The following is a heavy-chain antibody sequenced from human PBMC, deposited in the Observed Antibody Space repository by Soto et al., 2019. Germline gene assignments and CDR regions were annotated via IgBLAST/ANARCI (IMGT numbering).Heavy chain of an antibody. D-gene: IGHD1-1*01. Sequence: GGSLRLSCAASGFTFSSYGMHWVRQAPGKGLEWVAVISYDGSNEYYADSVKGRFTISRDNSKNTLYLQMNSLRAEDTAVYYCAKDPLRGARNWEVYYYYGMDVWGQGTTVTVSS. CDR3: AKDPLRGARNWEVYYYYGMDV. CDR1: GFTFSSYG. J-gene: IGHJ6*02. V-gene: IGHV3-30*18. CDR2: ISYDGSNE.